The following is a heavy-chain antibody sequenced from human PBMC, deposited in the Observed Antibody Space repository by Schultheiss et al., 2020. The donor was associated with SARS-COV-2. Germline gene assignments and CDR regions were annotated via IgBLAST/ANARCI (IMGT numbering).Heavy chain of an antibody. Sequence: GGSLRLSCAASGFTFDDYAMHWVRQAPGKGLEWVSGISWNSGSIGYADSVKGRFTISRDNAKNSLYLQMNSLRAEDTAVYYCARVGDGYNAQYFDYWGQGTLVTVSS. CDR2: ISWNSGSI. D-gene: IGHD5-24*01. CDR1: GFTFDDYA. J-gene: IGHJ4*02. V-gene: IGHV3-9*01. CDR3: ARVGDGYNAQYFDY.